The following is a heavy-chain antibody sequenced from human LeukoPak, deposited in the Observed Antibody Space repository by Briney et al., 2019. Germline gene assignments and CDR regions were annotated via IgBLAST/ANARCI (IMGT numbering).Heavy chain of an antibody. V-gene: IGHV1-2*02. CDR2: INPNGGGI. Sequence: ASVKVSCKASGYTFTGYYIHWVRQAPGQGLEWMGWINPNGGGINYAQKFQGRVAMTRDTSISTAYMELSRLRSDDTAVYYCAKEPNGSGTNPSDYWGQGTLVTVSS. CDR1: GYTFTGYY. J-gene: IGHJ4*02. D-gene: IGHD3-10*01. CDR3: AKEPNGSGTNPSDY.